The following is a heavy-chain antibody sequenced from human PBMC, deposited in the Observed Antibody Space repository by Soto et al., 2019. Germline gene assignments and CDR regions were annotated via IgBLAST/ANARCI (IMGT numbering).Heavy chain of an antibody. Sequence: QVQLVQSGAEVKKPGSSVKVSCKASGGTFSSYAISWVRQAPGQGLEWMGGIIPIFGTADYAQKFQGRVTIPADESTSTAYMELSSLSSEDTAVYYCALHYGSGSNYYYYGMAVWGQGTTVTVSS. CDR3: ALHYGSGSNYYYYGMAV. CDR2: IIPIFGTA. J-gene: IGHJ6*02. CDR1: GGTFSSYA. V-gene: IGHV1-69*12. D-gene: IGHD3-10*01.